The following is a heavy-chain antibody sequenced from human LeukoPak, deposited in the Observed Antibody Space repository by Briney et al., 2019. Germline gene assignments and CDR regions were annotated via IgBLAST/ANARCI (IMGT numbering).Heavy chain of an antibody. Sequence: PSQTLSLTCTVSVGSISSGGYYWSWIRQHPGKGLEWIGYIYYSGSTYYNPSLKSRVTISVDTSKNQFSLKLSSVTAADTAVYYCARGGCSGGSCYCAYWGQGTLVTVSS. V-gene: IGHV4-31*03. CDR3: ARGGCSGGSCYCAY. J-gene: IGHJ4*02. CDR1: VGSISSGGYY. D-gene: IGHD2-15*01. CDR2: IYYSGST.